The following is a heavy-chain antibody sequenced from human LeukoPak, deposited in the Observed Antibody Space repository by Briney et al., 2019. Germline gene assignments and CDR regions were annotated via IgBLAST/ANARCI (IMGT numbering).Heavy chain of an antibody. Sequence: GASLKISYKGSGSSFTSYWIGWVRPMPGKGLEWMGIIYPGDSDTRYSPSFQGQATISADKSISTAYLQGSSLKASDTAMYYCARQVVTGYMDVWGKGTTVTVSS. D-gene: IGHD4-23*01. CDR1: GSSFTSYW. J-gene: IGHJ6*03. V-gene: IGHV5-51*01. CDR3: ARQVVTGYMDV. CDR2: IYPGDSDT.